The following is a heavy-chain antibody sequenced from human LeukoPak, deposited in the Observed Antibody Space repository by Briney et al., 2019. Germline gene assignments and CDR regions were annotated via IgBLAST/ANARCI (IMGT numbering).Heavy chain of an antibody. V-gene: IGHV3-7*01. J-gene: IGHJ3*01. D-gene: IGHD1-1*01. CDR2: IKEDGTEK. CDR3: ASVGGWNGGWYAFDL. CDR1: GFTFSTYW. Sequence: GGSLRLSCAASGFTFSTYWMTWVRQAPGKGLEWVSNIKEDGTEKYYVDSVKGRFTISRDNAKNSLYLQMNSLRAEDTAVYYCASVGGWNGGWYAFDLWGQGTMVTVSS.